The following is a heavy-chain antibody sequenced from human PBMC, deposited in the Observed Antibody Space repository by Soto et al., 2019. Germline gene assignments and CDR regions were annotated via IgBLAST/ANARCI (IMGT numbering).Heavy chain of an antibody. Sequence: SXTRSLPCAVDGGSCSGYYCSWIRQPPGKGLEWIGEINHSGSTNYNPSLKSRVTISVDTSKNQFSLKLSSVTAADTAVYYCAKRRERYYDFWSARAPSWFDPCGQGTLVTVSS. V-gene: IGHV4-34*01. J-gene: IGHJ5*02. D-gene: IGHD3-3*01. CDR1: GGSCSGYY. CDR2: INHSGST. CDR3: AKRRERYYDFWSARAPSWFDP.